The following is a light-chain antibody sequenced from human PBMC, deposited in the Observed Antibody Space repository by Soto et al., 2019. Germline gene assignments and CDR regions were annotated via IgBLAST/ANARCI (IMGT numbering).Light chain of an antibody. CDR1: ASDVRTHKP. V-gene: IGLV2-23*01. J-gene: IGLJ3*02. CDR2: EGT. CDR3: CSYAGTWV. Sequence: QSAPTQPASVSGSPGQSITIPCSGTASDVRTHKPVSWYQQHPGKAPKLIIYEGTKRPSGVSDRFSASKSGNTASVTISGLQTEDEAHCYCCSYAGTWVFGGGTKLTVL.